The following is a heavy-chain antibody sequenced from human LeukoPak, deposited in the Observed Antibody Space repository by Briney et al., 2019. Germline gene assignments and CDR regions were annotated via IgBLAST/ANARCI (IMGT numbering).Heavy chain of an antibody. J-gene: IGHJ4*02. V-gene: IGHV3-30*14. Sequence: GRSLRLSCAASRFTFSSYAMDWVRQAPGKGLEWVAVISYDGNNKYYADSVKGRFTISRDNSKNTLYLQMNSLRAEDTAVYYCARNYYDSSAYYYFDYWGQGTLVTVSS. D-gene: IGHD3-22*01. CDR1: RFTFSSYA. CDR3: ARNYYDSSAYYYFDY. CDR2: ISYDGNNK.